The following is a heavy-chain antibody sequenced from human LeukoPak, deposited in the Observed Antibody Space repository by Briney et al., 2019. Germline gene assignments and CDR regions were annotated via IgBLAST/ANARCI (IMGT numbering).Heavy chain of an antibody. D-gene: IGHD2/OR15-2a*01. V-gene: IGHV4-59*08. CDR2: IYYSGSA. Sequence: PSETLSLTCTVSGGSISGYYWSWMRQPPGQGLEYIGYIYYSGSANYNPSLKSRVTISADTSKNQFSLKLSSVTAADTAVYYCARHFRAFDVWGQGTMVTVSS. CDR1: GGSISGYY. CDR3: ARHFRAFDV. J-gene: IGHJ3*01.